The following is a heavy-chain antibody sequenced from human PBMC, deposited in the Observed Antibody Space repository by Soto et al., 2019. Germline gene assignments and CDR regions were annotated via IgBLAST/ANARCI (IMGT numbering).Heavy chain of an antibody. CDR3: ARVGYYYDSSGYYLIFDY. Sequence: ASVKVSCKASGYTFTSYDINWVRQATGQGLEWMGWMNPNSGNTGYAQKFQGRVTMTRNTSISTAYMELSSLRSEDTAVYYCARVGYYYDSSGYYLIFDYWGQGTLVIVSS. J-gene: IGHJ4*02. CDR2: MNPNSGNT. V-gene: IGHV1-8*01. CDR1: GYTFTSYD. D-gene: IGHD3-22*01.